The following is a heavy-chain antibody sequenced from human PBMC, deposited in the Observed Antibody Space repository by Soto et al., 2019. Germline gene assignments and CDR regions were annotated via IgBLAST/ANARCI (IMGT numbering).Heavy chain of an antibody. Sequence: SETLSLTCSVSGVSICSHFWSCIRQAPGKGPELVGYIYHTVNTKYNPALKSRVTISMDTSKNQLSLQLSSVTAADTAVYYCARLQYTVVTALDIWGQGTMVTVSS. V-gene: IGHV4-59*11. CDR1: GVSICSHF. CDR3: ARLQYTVVTALDI. CDR2: IYHTVNT. J-gene: IGHJ3*02. D-gene: IGHD2-15*01.